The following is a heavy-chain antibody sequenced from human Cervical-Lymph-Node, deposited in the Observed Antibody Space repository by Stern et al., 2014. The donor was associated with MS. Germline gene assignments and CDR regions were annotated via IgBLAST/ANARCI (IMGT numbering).Heavy chain of an antibody. CDR2: IYYSGTT. V-gene: IGHV4-59*01. CDR1: GASITSYY. Sequence: QLQLQESGPGLLRPSETLSLTCPVSGASITSYYWSWIRQPPGKGLEWIGYIYYSGTTNYNASLKGRVAISIDTSKTQFSLRLSSVTAADTAVYYCARATDLWGQGTLVTVSS. CDR3: ARATDL. J-gene: IGHJ5*02.